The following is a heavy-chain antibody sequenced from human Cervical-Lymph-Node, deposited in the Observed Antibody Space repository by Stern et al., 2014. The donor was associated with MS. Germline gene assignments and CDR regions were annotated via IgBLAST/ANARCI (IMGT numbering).Heavy chain of an antibody. V-gene: IGHV3-7*01. CDR3: ARGARVGC. CDR1: GFTFSSWW. CDR2: IKQDGNEK. J-gene: IGHJ4*02. Sequence: EVQLVQSGGGLVQPGGSLGLSCAASGFTFSSWWMTWVRQAPGKGLEWVANIKQDGNEKYYVDSVKGRFTISRDNAKNSLYLQMNSLRTEDTAVYYCARGARVGCWGQGTLVTVSS.